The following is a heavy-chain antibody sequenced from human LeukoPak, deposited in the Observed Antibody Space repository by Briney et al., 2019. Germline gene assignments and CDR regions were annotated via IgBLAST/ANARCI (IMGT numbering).Heavy chain of an antibody. V-gene: IGHV5-51*01. CDR1: GYSFTSYW. D-gene: IGHD2-2*02. CDR3: ARRYCSSTSCYIVDY. CDR2: VYPGDSDT. Sequence: GESLKISCKGSGYSFTSYWIGWVRQMPGKGLEWMGSVYPGDSDTRYSPSLQGQVTISADKSISTAYLQWSSLKASDTAMYYCARRYCSSTSCYIVDYWGQGTLVTVSS. J-gene: IGHJ4*02.